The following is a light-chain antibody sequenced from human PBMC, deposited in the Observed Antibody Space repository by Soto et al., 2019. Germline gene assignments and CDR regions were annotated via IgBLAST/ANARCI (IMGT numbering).Light chain of an antibody. CDR3: LSYDSSLGVV. J-gene: IGLJ3*02. Sequence: QSVLTQPPSVSGVPGQKVTISCTGSSSNIGAGYEVHWYQQLPGTAPKLLIYGNNNRPSGVPDRISGSKSGTSVSLAITGLRAEDEADYYCLSYDSSLGVVFGGGTKLTVL. CDR2: GNN. CDR1: SSNIGAGYE. V-gene: IGLV1-40*01.